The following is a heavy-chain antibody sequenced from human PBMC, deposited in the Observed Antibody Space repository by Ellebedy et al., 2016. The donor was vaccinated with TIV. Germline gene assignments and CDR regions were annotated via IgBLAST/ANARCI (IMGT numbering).Heavy chain of an antibody. CDR3: ARGANALA. Sequence: AASVKVSCKASGYSFTSHGITWVRQAPGQGLPWMGWVTAYNRDTYYAQNFQGRVTFTTDTSSSPAYLELRRLKSNGTGVYYCARGANALAWGQGTLVTVSS. CDR1: GYSFTSHG. D-gene: IGHD2-2*01. CDR2: VTAYNRDT. J-gene: IGHJ5*02. V-gene: IGHV1-18*01.